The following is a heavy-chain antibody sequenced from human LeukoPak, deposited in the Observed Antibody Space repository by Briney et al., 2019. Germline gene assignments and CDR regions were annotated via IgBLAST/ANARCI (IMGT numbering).Heavy chain of an antibody. V-gene: IGHV1-46*01. Sequence: ASVKVSCKASGYTFTSYYIHWVRQAPGQGLEWMGIITPSGNSTNYAQKFQGRVTMTRDMSTSTVYMELSSLRSEDTAVYYCARDLAAGDYWGQGTLVTVSS. J-gene: IGHJ4*02. D-gene: IGHD6-13*01. CDR1: GYTFTSYY. CDR3: ARDLAAGDY. CDR2: ITPSGNST.